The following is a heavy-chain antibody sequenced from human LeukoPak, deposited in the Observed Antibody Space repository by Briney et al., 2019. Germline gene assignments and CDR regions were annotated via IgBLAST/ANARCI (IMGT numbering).Heavy chain of an antibody. J-gene: IGHJ3*02. CDR3: TKDSWSRNGIYDPFDI. CDR1: GFIFSDYA. D-gene: IGHD2-8*01. V-gene: IGHV3-23*01. Sequence: PGGSLRLSCAASGFIFSDYAMNWVRQAPGKGLEWVSVVGGDDATYYKDSVKGRFTISRDNSKNTLSLQMNSLRLEDTAVYYCTKDSWSRNGIYDPFDIWGQGTMVTVSS. CDR2: VGGDDAT.